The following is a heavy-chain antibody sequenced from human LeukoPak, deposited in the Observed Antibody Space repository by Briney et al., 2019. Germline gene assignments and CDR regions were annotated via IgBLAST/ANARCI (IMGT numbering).Heavy chain of an antibody. CDR3: ARSEVTGYQYYFDY. D-gene: IGHD3-9*01. Sequence: QPGGSLRLSCAASGFTFSSYAMHWVRQAPGKGLEWVAVISYDGSNKYYADSVKGRFTISRDNSKNTLYLQMNSLRAEDTAVYYCARSEVTGYQYYFDYWGQGTLVTVSS. CDR2: ISYDGSNK. CDR1: GFTFSSYA. V-gene: IGHV3-30*04. J-gene: IGHJ4*02.